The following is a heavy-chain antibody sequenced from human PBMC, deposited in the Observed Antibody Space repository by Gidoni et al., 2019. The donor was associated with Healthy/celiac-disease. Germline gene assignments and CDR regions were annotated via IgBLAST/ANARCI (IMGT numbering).Heavy chain of an antibody. D-gene: IGHD3-10*01. V-gene: IGHV2-26*01. CDR2: VFSNDEK. Sequence: QVTLKESGPVLVKPTETRTLTCTVPGFSLSNARMGVSWTRQPPGTALEWLAHVFSNDEKSYCTSMKNRLTVSKDSSKSQVVLTMTNMDPVDTATYYCARIRTGHYYGSGRVDYWGQGTLVTVSS. J-gene: IGHJ4*02. CDR1: GFSLSNARMG. CDR3: ARIRTGHYYGSGRVDY.